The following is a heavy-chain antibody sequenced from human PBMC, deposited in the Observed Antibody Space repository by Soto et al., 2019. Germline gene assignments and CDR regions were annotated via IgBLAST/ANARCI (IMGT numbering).Heavy chain of an antibody. CDR2: TYYRSKWYD. CDR1: GDSVSSNSAG. J-gene: IGHJ6*03. D-gene: IGHD3-9*01. CDR3: ARGSWDDVTGHYYMDV. Sequence: QEHLQLSGPGLVKPSQTLSLTCAISGDSVSSNSAGWNWIRQTPSRGLEWLGRTYYRSKWYDNYAVSVKSRITLNPDTSKNQFSLQLNSVTPEDTAVYYCARGSWDDVTGHYYMDVWRKWTTVTVSS. V-gene: IGHV6-1*01.